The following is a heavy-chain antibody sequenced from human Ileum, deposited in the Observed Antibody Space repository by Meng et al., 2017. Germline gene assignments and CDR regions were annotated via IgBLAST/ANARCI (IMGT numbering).Heavy chain of an antibody. V-gene: IGHV4-4*03. CDR2: IHHGGST. Sequence: QAQLPDPRPGRVKSLGTLCLTRAVSGGSISTTHLLSWVRQPPVKGLEWIGEIHHGGSTNYNPSLKSRVVISIDNSKSQFSLELTSVTAADTAVYYCARRPRYDGSAYYPAFEYWGQGTLVTVSS. J-gene: IGHJ4*02. CDR3: ARRPRYDGSAYYPAFEY. D-gene: IGHD3-22*01. CDR1: GGSISTTHL.